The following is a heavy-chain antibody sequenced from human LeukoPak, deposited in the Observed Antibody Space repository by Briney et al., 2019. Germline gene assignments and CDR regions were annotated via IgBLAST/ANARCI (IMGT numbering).Heavy chain of an antibody. V-gene: IGHV3-21*01. Sequence: GGSLRLSCAASGFTFSSYSMNWVRQAPGKGLEWVSSISSSSSHIYYADSVKGRFTISRDNAKNSLYLQMNSLRAEDTAVYYCARDAHYYDSSGYYQPLDYWGQGTLVTVSS. CDR1: GFTFSSYS. CDR2: ISSSSSHI. CDR3: ARDAHYYDSSGYYQPLDY. J-gene: IGHJ4*02. D-gene: IGHD3-22*01.